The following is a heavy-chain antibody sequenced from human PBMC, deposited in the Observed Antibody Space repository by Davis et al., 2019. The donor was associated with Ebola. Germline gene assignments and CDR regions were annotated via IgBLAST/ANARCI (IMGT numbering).Heavy chain of an antibody. CDR2: ISGGGGTT. CDR1: GFSFVGFA. CDR3: ARIGELFGNWNSAFDN. V-gene: IGHV3-23*01. Sequence: PGGSLRLSCAASGFSFVGFAMSWVRQAPGKGPECVSTISGGGGTTYFADSVKGRVSISRDNSKGTLFLHLDNLRVDDTAAYYCARIGELFGNWNSAFDNWGQGALVSVSS. J-gene: IGHJ4*02. D-gene: IGHD3-10*01.